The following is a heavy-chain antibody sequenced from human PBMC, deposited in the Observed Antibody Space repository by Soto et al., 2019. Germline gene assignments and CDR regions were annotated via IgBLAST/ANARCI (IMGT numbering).Heavy chain of an antibody. CDR1: GYTFTSYY. CDR2: INPSGGST. J-gene: IGHJ4*02. D-gene: IGHD4-17*01. V-gene: IGHV1-46*01. Sequence: GASVKVSCKASGYTFTSYYMHWVRQAPGQGLEWMGIINPSGGSTRYAQKFQGRFTISRDNSENTMYLQMNSLRAEDTAVYYCANAYGDYVPFEYWGQGTLVTVSS. CDR3: ANAYGDYVPFEY.